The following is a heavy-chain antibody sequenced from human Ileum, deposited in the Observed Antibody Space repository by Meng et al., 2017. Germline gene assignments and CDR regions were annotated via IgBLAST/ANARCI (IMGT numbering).Heavy chain of an antibody. Sequence: GESLKISCAASGFIFSNYWMHWVRQAPGKGLVWVSRINRDGSITGYVDSVKGRFTISRDNSKNTLYLQMNRLRAEDTAVYYCGRGLPVPRDDGENVDYWGQGMLVTVSS. D-gene: IGHD3-10*01. CDR1: GFIFSNYW. CDR3: GRGLPVPRDDGENVDY. CDR2: INRDGSIT. V-gene: IGHV3-74*01. J-gene: IGHJ4*02.